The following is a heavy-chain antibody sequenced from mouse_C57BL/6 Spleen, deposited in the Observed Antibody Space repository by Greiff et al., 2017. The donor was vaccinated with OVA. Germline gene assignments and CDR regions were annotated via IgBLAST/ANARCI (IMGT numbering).Heavy chain of an antibody. V-gene: IGHV1-62-2*01. CDR2: FYPGSGSI. D-gene: IGHD2-5*01. Sequence: VQLQESGAELVKPGASVKLSCKASGYTFTEYTIHWVKQRSGQGLEWIGWFYPGSGSIKYNEKFKDKATLTADKSSRPVYMELSRLTSEDSAVYFCARHEERGHHSNPRFAYWGQGTLVTVSA. J-gene: IGHJ3*01. CDR1: GYTFTEYT. CDR3: ARHEERGHHSNPRFAY.